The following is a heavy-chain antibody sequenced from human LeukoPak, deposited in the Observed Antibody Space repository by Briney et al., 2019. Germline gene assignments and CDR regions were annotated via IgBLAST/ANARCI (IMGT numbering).Heavy chain of an antibody. V-gene: IGHV1-2*02. CDR1: GCTFTGYY. J-gene: IGHJ4*02. CDR2: INPNSGGT. Sequence: ASVKVSGKASGCTFTGYYLHWVRQAPGQGLEWMGWINPNSGGTNYAQKFQGRVTMTRDTSISTAYMELSRLRSDDTAVYYCARVAAHYYFDYWGQGTLVTVSS. CDR3: ARVAAHYYFDY. D-gene: IGHD6-6*01.